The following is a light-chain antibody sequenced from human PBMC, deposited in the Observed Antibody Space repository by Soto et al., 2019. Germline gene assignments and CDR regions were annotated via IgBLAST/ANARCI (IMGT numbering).Light chain of an antibody. V-gene: IGKV3-15*01. CDR2: GAS. J-gene: IGKJ1*01. CDR1: QSVSSN. Sequence: EIVMTQSPASLSVPPGERATLSCRASQSVSSNFAWYLQKPGQAPRLLIYGASTRATAVPARFTASGSGAEFTLTISSLQSDDFGVYYCQQYDTWPRTFGQGTKVEIK. CDR3: QQYDTWPRT.